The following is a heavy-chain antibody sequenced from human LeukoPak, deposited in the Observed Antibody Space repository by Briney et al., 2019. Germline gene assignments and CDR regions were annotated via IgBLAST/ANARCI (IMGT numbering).Heavy chain of an antibody. J-gene: IGHJ4*02. CDR1: GFTFSSYA. Sequence: GGSLRLSCAASGFTFSSYAMSWVRQAPGKGLEWVSVISGSGGSTNYADSVKGRFTISRDNSKNTLYLQMNSLRAEDTAVYYCAKTYYFGRNYYDSSGYYFDYWGQGTLVTVSP. V-gene: IGHV3-23*01. CDR3: AKTYYFGRNYYDSSGYYFDY. CDR2: ISGSGGST. D-gene: IGHD3-22*01.